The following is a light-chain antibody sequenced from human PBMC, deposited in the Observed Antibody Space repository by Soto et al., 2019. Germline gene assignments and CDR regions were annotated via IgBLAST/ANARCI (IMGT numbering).Light chain of an antibody. Sequence: DIQMTQSPSTLSASVGARVTITCRASQSINSWLAWFQQKPGKPPKLLIYKASSLESGVPSRFSGSGSGTEFTLTISSLQPDDFATYYCQQYGSQYTFGQGTKLEIK. V-gene: IGKV1-5*03. CDR1: QSINSW. J-gene: IGKJ2*01. CDR2: KAS. CDR3: QQYGSQYT.